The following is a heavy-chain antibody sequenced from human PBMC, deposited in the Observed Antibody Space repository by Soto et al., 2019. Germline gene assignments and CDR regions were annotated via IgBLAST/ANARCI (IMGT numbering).Heavy chain of an antibody. CDR1: GFAVSSNY. Sequence: EVRLVESGGGLVQPGGSLRLSCAASGFAVSSNYMSWVRQAPGKGLEWVSVIYSGGSTYYADSVKGRFTISRDNSKNTLYLQMNSLRAEDTAVYYCARGVYSGYDAFDIWGQGTMVTVSS. V-gene: IGHV3-66*01. CDR2: IYSGGST. CDR3: ARGVYSGYDAFDI. D-gene: IGHD5-12*01. J-gene: IGHJ3*02.